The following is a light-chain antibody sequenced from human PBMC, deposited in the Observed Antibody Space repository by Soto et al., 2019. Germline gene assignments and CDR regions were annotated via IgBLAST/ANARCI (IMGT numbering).Light chain of an antibody. Sequence: ETVMTQSAAALSVSVGERVTLSCRASQRVSTNLAWYQQRPGQAPRLLIHDASTRATGVPDRISGSGSGTDFTLTISSLQSEDFAIYYCQQYNNWPRTFGQGTKVDIK. CDR1: QRVSTN. J-gene: IGKJ2*01. V-gene: IGKV3-15*01. CDR2: DAS. CDR3: QQYNNWPRT.